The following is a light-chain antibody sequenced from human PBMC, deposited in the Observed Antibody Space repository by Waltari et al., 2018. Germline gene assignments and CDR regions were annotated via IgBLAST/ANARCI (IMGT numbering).Light chain of an antibody. V-gene: IGKV3-20*01. CDR2: DTS. CDR3: QHYVRLPAT. Sequence: EILFMQSPGTLSLSPGERATLSCRASQSVTRALAWYQQKPGQAPRLPIYDTSKRATGIPDRFSGSGSGTDFSLTISRLEPEDFAVYYCQHYVRLPATFGQGTKVEIK. J-gene: IGKJ1*01. CDR1: QSVTRA.